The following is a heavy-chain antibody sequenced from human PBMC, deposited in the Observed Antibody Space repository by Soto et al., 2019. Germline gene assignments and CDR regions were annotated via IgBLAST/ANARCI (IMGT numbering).Heavy chain of an antibody. Sequence: SETLSLTCSFSGGSVSRYYWTWIRQPPGKGLEWIGNAHHTGNTNYNASLKSRVTISLDTSNSDFSLHLTSVTAADTAVYYCARDVRPPGLAYFDLWGPGTLVTVSS. CDR1: GGSVSRYY. V-gene: IGHV4-59*02. J-gene: IGHJ2*01. CDR3: ARDVRPPGLAYFDL. CDR2: AHHTGNT. D-gene: IGHD2-8*02.